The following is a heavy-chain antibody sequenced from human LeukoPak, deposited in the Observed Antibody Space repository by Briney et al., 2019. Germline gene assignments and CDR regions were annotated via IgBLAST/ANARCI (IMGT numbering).Heavy chain of an antibody. J-gene: IGHJ4*02. Sequence: GGSLRLSCAASGFTFSSYAMSWVRQAPGKGLEWVSSISNSGGRTFYTDSVKGRFTISRDNSKITLYLQMNSLRAEDTAVYYCARSYNGYESKPDYWGQGTLVTVSS. D-gene: IGHD5-12*01. V-gene: IGHV3-23*01. CDR1: GFTFSSYA. CDR2: ISNSGGRT. CDR3: ARSYNGYESKPDY.